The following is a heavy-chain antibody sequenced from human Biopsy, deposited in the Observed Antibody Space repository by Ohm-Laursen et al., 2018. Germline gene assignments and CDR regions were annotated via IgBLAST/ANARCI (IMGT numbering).Heavy chain of an antibody. CDR3: ARESALKWYQSLSYFNGTDV. Sequence: GSLSLSCTASGFIFSTYTMNWVRQAPGEGLERVSSISSRSSDIYYADSVKGRFTIARDNAKNSLFLHMNSLRAEDTAVYYCARESALKWYQSLSYFNGTDVWGQGTTVTVSS. D-gene: IGHD2-2*01. CDR2: ISSRSSDI. CDR1: GFIFSTYT. V-gene: IGHV3-21*01. J-gene: IGHJ6*02.